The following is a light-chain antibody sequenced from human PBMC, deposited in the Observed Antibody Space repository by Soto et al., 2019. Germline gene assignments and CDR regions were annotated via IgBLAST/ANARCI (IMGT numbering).Light chain of an antibody. CDR3: GSWDSSLSAYV. J-gene: IGLJ1*01. V-gene: IGLV1-51*01. Sequence: QSVLTHPPSVSAAPGPKVTISCSGNSPNIGGNSVSWYQPLPGTAPKLLIYDDNKRPSGIPGRFSGSKSGTSATLGITGFQTGDEADYYCGSWDSSLSAYVFGTGTKVTVL. CDR1: SPNIGGNS. CDR2: DDN.